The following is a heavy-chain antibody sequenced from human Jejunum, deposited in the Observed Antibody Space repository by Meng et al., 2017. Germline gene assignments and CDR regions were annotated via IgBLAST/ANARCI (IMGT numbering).Heavy chain of an antibody. J-gene: IGHJ4*02. D-gene: IGHD6-19*01. CDR2: IYAGGNT. V-gene: IGHV3-53*01. CDR1: GFAVFTNY. CDR3: TRDWVAVAD. Sequence: GESLKISCAASGFAVFTNYMSWVRQAPGKGLEWVSVIYAGGNTYYADSVKGRFTISRDGSKNMLYLQMNNLRAEDTARYYCTRDWVAVADWGQGTLVTVSS.